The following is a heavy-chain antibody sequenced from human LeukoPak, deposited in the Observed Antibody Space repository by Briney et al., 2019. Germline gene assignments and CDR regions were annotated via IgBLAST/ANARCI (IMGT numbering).Heavy chain of an antibody. V-gene: IGHV3-9*01. D-gene: IGHD3-3*01. CDR2: ISWNSGSI. Sequence: GGSLRLSCGASGFTFSNYNMHWVRQAPGKGLEWVSGISWNSGSIGYADSVKGRFTISRDNAKNSLYLQMNSLRAEDTALYYCAKDTRDFWSGGFDYWGQGTLVTASS. CDR1: GFTFSNYN. J-gene: IGHJ4*02. CDR3: AKDTRDFWSGGFDY.